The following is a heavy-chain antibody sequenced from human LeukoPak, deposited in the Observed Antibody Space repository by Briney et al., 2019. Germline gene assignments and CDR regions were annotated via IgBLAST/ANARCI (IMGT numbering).Heavy chain of an antibody. D-gene: IGHD3-3*01. CDR3: NYDFWSGNDY. CDR1: GFTVSSNY. J-gene: IGHJ4*02. Sequence: GGCLRLSCAASGFTVSSNYMSWVRQAPGKGLEWVSVIYSGGSTYYADSVKGRFTISRDISKNTLYLQMNSLRAEDTAVYYCNYDFWSGNDYWGQGTLVTVSS. CDR2: IYSGGST. V-gene: IGHV3-53*01.